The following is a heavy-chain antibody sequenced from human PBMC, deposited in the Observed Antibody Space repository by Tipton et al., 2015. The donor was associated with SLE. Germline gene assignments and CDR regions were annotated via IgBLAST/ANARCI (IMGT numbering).Heavy chain of an antibody. CDR1: GGTLSRFG. J-gene: IGHJ3*02. Sequence: QSGAEVKKPGSSVKVSCKPSGGTLSRFGISWVRQAPGQGLELMGWINPKSGGTNYAQKFQGRVTMTRDTSIRTAYMELRRLRSDDTAVYYCARGGGSYPNDAFDIWGQGTMVTVSS. CDR3: ARGGGSYPNDAFDI. V-gene: IGHV1-2*02. D-gene: IGHD1-26*01. CDR2: INPKSGGT.